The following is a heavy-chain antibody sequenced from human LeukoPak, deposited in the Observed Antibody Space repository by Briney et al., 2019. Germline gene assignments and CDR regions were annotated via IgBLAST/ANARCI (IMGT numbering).Heavy chain of an antibody. Sequence: PSETLSLTCTVSGGSISSYYWSWIRQPAGKGLEWIGRIYTSGSTNYNPSLKSRVTMSVDTSKNQFSLKLSSVTAADTAVYYCARDFKRVPAAHPSVWFDPWGQGTLVTVSS. V-gene: IGHV4-4*07. D-gene: IGHD2-2*01. J-gene: IGHJ5*02. CDR2: IYTSGST. CDR3: ARDFKRVPAAHPSVWFDP. CDR1: GGSISSYY.